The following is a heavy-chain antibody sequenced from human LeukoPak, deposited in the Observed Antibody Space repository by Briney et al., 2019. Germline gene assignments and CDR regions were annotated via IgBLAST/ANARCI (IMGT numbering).Heavy chain of an antibody. CDR1: GFTFSSSA. J-gene: IGHJ4*02. Sequence: GGSLRLSCAASGFTFSSSAMSWVRQAPGKGLEWVSAISNNGGYTYYADSVQGRFTISRDNSKNTVYLQMNSLRGEDTAVYYCAKGIAVAGNSQYFDYWGQRTLVIVSS. D-gene: IGHD6-19*01. CDR3: AKGIAVAGNSQYFDY. CDR2: ISNNGGYT. V-gene: IGHV3-23*01.